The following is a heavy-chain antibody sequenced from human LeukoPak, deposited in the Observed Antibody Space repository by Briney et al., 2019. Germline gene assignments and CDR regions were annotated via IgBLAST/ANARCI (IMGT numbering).Heavy chain of an antibody. V-gene: IGHV3-23*01. CDR2: ISGSGGST. J-gene: IGHJ1*01. CDR1: GFTFSSYA. CDR3: AKDSRDFWSGYYERGEYFQH. Sequence: GGSLRLSCAASGFTFSSYAMSWVRQAPGKGLEWVSAISGSGGSTYYADSVKGRFTISRDNSKNTLYLQMNSLRAEDTAVYYCAKDSRDFWSGYYERGEYFQHWGQGTLVTVSS. D-gene: IGHD3-3*01.